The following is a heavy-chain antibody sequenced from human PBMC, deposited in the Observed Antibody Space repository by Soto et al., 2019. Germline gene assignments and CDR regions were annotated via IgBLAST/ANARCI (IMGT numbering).Heavy chain of an antibody. CDR1: GYSFTSYW. Sequence: GESLKISCKGSGYSFTSYWIGWVRQMPGKGLEWMGIIYPGDSDTRYSPSFQGQVTISADKSISTAYLQWSSLKASDTAMYYCARQRGYYYDSSGLDYWGQGTLVTVTS. CDR2: IYPGDSDT. D-gene: IGHD3-22*01. V-gene: IGHV5-51*01. J-gene: IGHJ4*02. CDR3: ARQRGYYYDSSGLDY.